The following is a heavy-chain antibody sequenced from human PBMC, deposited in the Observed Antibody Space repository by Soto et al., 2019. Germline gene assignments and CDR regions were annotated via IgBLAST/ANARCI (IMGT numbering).Heavy chain of an antibody. CDR3: ARDSYSSGWYGNYYGMDV. D-gene: IGHD6-19*01. CDR2: ISSSSSTI. J-gene: IGHJ6*02. V-gene: IGHV3-48*02. CDR1: GFTFSSYS. Sequence: GGSLRLSCAASGFTFSSYSMNWVRQAPGKGLEWVSYISSSSSTIYYADSVKGRFTISRDNAKNSLYLQMNSLRDEDTAVYYCARDSYSSGWYGNYYGMDVWGQGTTVTVSS.